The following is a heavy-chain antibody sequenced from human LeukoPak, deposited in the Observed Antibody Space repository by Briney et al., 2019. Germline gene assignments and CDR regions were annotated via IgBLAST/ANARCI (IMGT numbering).Heavy chain of an antibody. D-gene: IGHD2-21*01. V-gene: IGHV3-30-3*01. CDR3: ASSPYDPYYYYGMDV. CDR2: ISYDGSNK. Sequence: GGSLRLSCAASGFTFSSYAMSWVRQAPGKGLEWVAVISYDGSNKYYADSVKGRFTISRDNSKNTLYLQMNSLRAEDTAVYYCASSPYDPYYYYGMDVWGQGTTVTVSS. CDR1: GFTFSSYA. J-gene: IGHJ6*02.